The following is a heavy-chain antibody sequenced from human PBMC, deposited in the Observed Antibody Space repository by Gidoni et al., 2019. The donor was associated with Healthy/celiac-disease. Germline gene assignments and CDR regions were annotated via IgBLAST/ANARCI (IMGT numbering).Heavy chain of an antibody. CDR3: ARDLDYDILTWAIDY. CDR2: IWYDGSNK. Sequence: QVQLVASGGGVVQPGRSLRLSCAASGFTFSSHGMPWVRQAPGMGREWVAVIWYDGSNKYYAYSVKGRFTITRDNSKDTLYLQMNSLRAEDTAVYYCARDLDYDILTWAIDYWGQGTLVTVSS. D-gene: IGHD3-9*01. J-gene: IGHJ4*02. CDR1: GFTFSSHG. V-gene: IGHV3-33*01.